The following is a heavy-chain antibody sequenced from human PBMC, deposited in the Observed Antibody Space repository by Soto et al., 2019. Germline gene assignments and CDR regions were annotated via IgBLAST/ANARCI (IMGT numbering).Heavy chain of an antibody. D-gene: IGHD2-2*01. V-gene: IGHV1-69*13. Sequence: SVKVSCKASGGTFSSYAISWVRQAPGQGLEWMGGIIPIFGTANYAQKFQGRVTITADESTSTAYMELSSLRSEDTAVYYCARGILYCSSTSCSGSTFDYWGQGTLVTVSS. CDR3: ARGILYCSSTSCSGSTFDY. J-gene: IGHJ4*02. CDR1: GGTFSSYA. CDR2: IIPIFGTA.